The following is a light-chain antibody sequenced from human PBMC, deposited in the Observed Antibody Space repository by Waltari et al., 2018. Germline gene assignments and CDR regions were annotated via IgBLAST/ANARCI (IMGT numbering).Light chain of an antibody. CDR2: GKN. CDR1: SLRSYY. Sequence: SSELTQDPAVSVALGQTVRITCQGDSLRSYYASWYQQKPGQAPVLVIYGKNNRPSGIPDRCSGSTSGNTASLTISGAHAEDEADYYCNSRDTSGNHVVFGGGTKLTVL. CDR3: NSRDTSGNHVV. J-gene: IGLJ2*01. V-gene: IGLV3-19*01.